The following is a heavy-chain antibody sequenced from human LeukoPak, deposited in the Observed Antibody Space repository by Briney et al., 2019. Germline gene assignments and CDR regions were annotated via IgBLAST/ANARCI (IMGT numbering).Heavy chain of an antibody. CDR1: GFTFSSYA. D-gene: IGHD3-22*01. Sequence: PGGSLRLSCAASGFTFSSYAMSWVRQAPGKGLEWVSAISGSGGSTYYADSVKGRFTISRDNSKNTLYLQMNSLRAEDTAVYCCAKDRRPSITMIVVVTFDYWGQGTLVTVSS. CDR2: ISGSGGST. V-gene: IGHV3-23*01. J-gene: IGHJ4*02. CDR3: AKDRRPSITMIVVVTFDY.